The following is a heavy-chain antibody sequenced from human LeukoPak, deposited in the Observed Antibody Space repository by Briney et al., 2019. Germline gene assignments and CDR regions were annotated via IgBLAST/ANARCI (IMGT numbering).Heavy chain of an antibody. CDR2: ISSSSSYI. Sequence: PGGSLRLSCAASGFTFSSYSMNWVRQAPGKGLEWVSSISSSSSYIYYADSVKGRFTISRDDSKNTLYLHMNSLRAEDTAVYFCASEKPLHMTGWYGFFHQWGPGTLVIVSS. J-gene: IGHJ1*01. CDR1: GFTFSSYS. CDR3: ASEKPLHMTGWYGFFHQ. V-gene: IGHV3-21*03. D-gene: IGHD6-19*01.